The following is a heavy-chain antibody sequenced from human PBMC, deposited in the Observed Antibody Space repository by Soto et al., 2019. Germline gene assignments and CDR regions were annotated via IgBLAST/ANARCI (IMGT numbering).Heavy chain of an antibody. J-gene: IGHJ5*02. D-gene: IGHD6-13*01. V-gene: IGHV1-69*04. CDR2: IIPILGIA. CDR3: ARDPSHSIAAAGTGDWFDP. CDR1: GGTFSSYT. Sequence: ASVKVSCKAPGGTFSSYTISWVRQAPGQGLEWMGRIIPILGIANYAQKFQGRVTITADKSTSTAYMELSSLRSEDTAVYYCARDPSHSIAAAGTGDWFDPWGQGTLVTVSS.